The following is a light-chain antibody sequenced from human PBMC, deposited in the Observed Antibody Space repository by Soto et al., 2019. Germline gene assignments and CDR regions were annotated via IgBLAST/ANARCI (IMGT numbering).Light chain of an antibody. V-gene: IGLV2-14*01. J-gene: IGLJ3*02. CDR2: DVS. CDR1: SSDVGGYNY. CDR3: SSYTTTSTLLV. Sequence: QSVLTQPASVTGSPGQSITISCTGTSSDVGGYNYVSWYQQHPGKAPKLMIYDVSSRPSGVSNRFSGSKSGNTASLTISGLQAEDEADYYCSSYTTTSTLLVFGGGTKVTV.